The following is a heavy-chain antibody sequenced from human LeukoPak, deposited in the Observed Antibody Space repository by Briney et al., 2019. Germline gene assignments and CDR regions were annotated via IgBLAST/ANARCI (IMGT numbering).Heavy chain of an antibody. Sequence: GGSLRLSCAASGFTFSSYSMNWVRQAPGKGLEWVSSISSSSSYIYSADSVKGRFTISRDNAKNSLYLQMNSLRADDTAVYYCARGQVYTSLSAFGIWGQGTKVTVSS. CDR1: GFTFSSYS. D-gene: IGHD3-16*01. CDR2: ISSSSSYI. CDR3: ARGQVYTSLSAFGI. V-gene: IGHV3-21*01. J-gene: IGHJ3*02.